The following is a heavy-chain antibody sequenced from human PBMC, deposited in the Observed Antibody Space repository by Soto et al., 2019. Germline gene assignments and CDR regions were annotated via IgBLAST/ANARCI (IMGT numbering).Heavy chain of an antibody. CDR3: ARSLGWYAIDY. Sequence: QVLLQESGPGLVEPSGTLSLSCVVSGVSIGSNYYCGWVRQSPGQGLEWLGDMSHIGSVNYNASLKSRVTISLDKTQNQFSLKLNSVTPAETAVYYCARSLGWYAIDYWGQGTLVIVSS. J-gene: IGHJ4*02. CDR2: MSHIGSV. CDR1: GVSIGSNYY. D-gene: IGHD6-19*01. V-gene: IGHV4-4*02.